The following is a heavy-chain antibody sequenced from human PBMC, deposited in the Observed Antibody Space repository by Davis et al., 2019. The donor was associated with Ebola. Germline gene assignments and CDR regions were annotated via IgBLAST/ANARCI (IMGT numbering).Heavy chain of an antibody. D-gene: IGHD3-3*01. J-gene: IGHJ4*02. CDR3: ASLLEVVDY. Sequence: SETLSLTCTVSGGSISSYYWSWIRQPPGKGLEWIGYIYYSGSTNYNPSLKSRVTISVDTSKNQFSLKLSSVTAADTAVYYCASLLEVVDYWGQGTLVTVSS. CDR2: IYYSGST. V-gene: IGHV4-59*01. CDR1: GGSISSYY.